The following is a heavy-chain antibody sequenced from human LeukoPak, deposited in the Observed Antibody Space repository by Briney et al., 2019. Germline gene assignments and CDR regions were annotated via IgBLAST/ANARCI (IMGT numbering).Heavy chain of an antibody. Sequence: PSETFALTCTVSGGSMSSYYWTWIRQPPGKGLEWIGYIHNSGSTNYNPSLMSRVSMSVDTSKNQISLKLTSVTAADTAVYYCARRATTALPYYLDYWGQGTLVTVSS. J-gene: IGHJ4*02. CDR1: GGSMSSYY. V-gene: IGHV4-4*08. D-gene: IGHD1-26*01. CDR2: IHNSGST. CDR3: ARRATTALPYYLDY.